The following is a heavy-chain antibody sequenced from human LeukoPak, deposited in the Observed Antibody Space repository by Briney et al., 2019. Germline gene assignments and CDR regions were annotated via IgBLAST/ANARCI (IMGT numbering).Heavy chain of an antibody. J-gene: IGHJ5*02. CDR2: IYYSGST. D-gene: IGHD5-24*01. Sequence: SETLSLTCTVSGGSIGSSNYYWGWIRQPPGKGLEWIGSIYYSGSTYYNPSLKSRVTISVDTSKNQFSLKPSSVTAADTAVYYCARHPVIWPQYPSWGQGTLVTVSS. V-gene: IGHV4-39*01. CDR3: ARHPVIWPQYPS. CDR1: GGSIGSSNYY.